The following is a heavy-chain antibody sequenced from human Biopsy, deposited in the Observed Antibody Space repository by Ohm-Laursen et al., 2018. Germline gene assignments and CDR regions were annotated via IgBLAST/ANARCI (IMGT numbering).Heavy chain of an antibody. Sequence: SLRLSCAASGFTFTSYWMSWVRQVPGKGLEWVSSISASSSYIYYADSVKGRFTVSRDNTKNTLYLQMNSLRAADTAIYFCATELLPPGVGGPWLDSWGQGTPVTVSS. D-gene: IGHD3-10*01. CDR2: ISASSSYI. CDR1: GFTFTSYW. CDR3: ATELLPPGVGGPWLDS. J-gene: IGHJ5*01. V-gene: IGHV3-21*06.